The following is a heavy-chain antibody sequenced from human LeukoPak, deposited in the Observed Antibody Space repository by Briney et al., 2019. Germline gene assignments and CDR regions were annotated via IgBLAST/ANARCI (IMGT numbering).Heavy chain of an antibody. CDR2: ISYDGSNE. CDR3: AKKARVLRYFEGSAFDI. V-gene: IGHV3-30*04. D-gene: IGHD3-9*01. Sequence: PGRSPRLSCAAFGFTFSSYVMHWVRQAPGKGLEWVAIISYDGSNEYYADSVKGRFTISRDNSKNTLYLQMNSLRAEDTAVYYCAKKARVLRYFEGSAFDIWGQGTMVTVSS. CDR1: GFTFSSYV. J-gene: IGHJ3*02.